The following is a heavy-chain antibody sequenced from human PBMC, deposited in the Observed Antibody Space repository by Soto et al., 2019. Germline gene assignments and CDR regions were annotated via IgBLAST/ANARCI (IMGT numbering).Heavy chain of an antibody. CDR3: ARDGGSSSWYDDYYYGMDV. CDR2: IYYSGST. V-gene: IGHV4-31*03. J-gene: IGHJ6*02. CDR1: VGSISSGGYY. D-gene: IGHD6-13*01. Sequence: TLSLTCTVSVGSISSGGYYWSWIRQHPGKGLEWIGYIYYSGSTYYNPSLKSRVTISVDTSKNQFSLKLSSVTAAGTAVYYCARDGGSSSWYDDYYYGMDVWGQGTTVTVSS.